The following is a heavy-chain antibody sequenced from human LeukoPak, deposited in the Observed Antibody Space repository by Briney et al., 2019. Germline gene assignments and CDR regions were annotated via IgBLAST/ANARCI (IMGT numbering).Heavy chain of an antibody. D-gene: IGHD6-19*01. J-gene: IGHJ4*02. CDR1: GGTFSSYA. V-gene: IGHV1-69*11. Sequence: SVKVSCKASGGTFSSYAISWVLQAPGQGLEWMGRIIPILGTANYAQKFQGRVTITTDESTSTAYMELSSLRSEDTAVYYCARDYRGWYFDYWGQGTLVTVSS. CDR3: ARDYRGWYFDY. CDR2: IIPILGTA.